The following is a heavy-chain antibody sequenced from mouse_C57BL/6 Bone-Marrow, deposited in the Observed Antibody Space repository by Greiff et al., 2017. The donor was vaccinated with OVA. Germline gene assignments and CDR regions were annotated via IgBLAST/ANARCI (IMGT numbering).Heavy chain of an antibody. CDR1: GYTFTSYG. J-gene: IGHJ3*01. CDR3: ARNQGLRRGFAY. V-gene: IGHV1-81*01. Sequence: QVQLKQSGAELARPGASVKLSCKASGYTFTSYGISWVKQRTGQGLEWIGEIYPRSGNTYYNEKFKGKATLTADKSSSTAYMELRSLTSEDSAVYFCARNQGLRRGFAYWGQGTLVTVSA. D-gene: IGHD2-4*01. CDR2: IYPRSGNT.